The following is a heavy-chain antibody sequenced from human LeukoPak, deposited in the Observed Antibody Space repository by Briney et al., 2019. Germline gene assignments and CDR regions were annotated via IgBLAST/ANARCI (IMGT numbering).Heavy chain of an antibody. J-gene: IGHJ5*02. CDR3: ARAAYSGYDGVNWFDP. V-gene: IGHV4-4*07. D-gene: IGHD5-12*01. Sequence: SDTLSLTCTVSGGSISSYYWSWIRQPAGKGLEWIGGIYTSGSTNYNPSLKSRVTMSVDTSKNQFSLKLSSVTAADTAVYYCARAAYSGYDGVNWFDPWGQGTLVTVSS. CDR1: GGSISSYY. CDR2: IYTSGST.